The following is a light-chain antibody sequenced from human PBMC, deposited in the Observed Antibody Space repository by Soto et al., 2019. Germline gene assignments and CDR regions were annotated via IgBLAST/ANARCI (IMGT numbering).Light chain of an antibody. CDR2: AVS. CDR1: QSISSY. V-gene: IGKV1-39*01. CDR3: QQSYSTPRFT. Sequence: DIQMTQSPSSLSASVGDRVTITCRASQSISSYLNWYQQKPGKAPKLLIYAVSSLKSRVPSRCSGSGSGTDFTLTISSLQPADFATYYCQQSYSTPRFTFGPGTKVDIK. J-gene: IGKJ3*01.